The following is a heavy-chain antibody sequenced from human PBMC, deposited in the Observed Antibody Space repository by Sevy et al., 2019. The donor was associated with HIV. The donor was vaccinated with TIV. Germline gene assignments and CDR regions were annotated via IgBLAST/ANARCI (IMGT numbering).Heavy chain of an antibody. CDR3: ARDAMRVGNSNYYYGIDV. Sequence: GGSLRFSCAASGFTLSPYSMEWVRQAPGKGLEWVSHISSSSNIIYYADSVKGRFTVSRDNAKNSLYQRMDSLRDEDTAVYYCARDAMRVGNSNYYYGIDVRGQGTTVTVSS. J-gene: IGHJ6*02. CDR1: GFTLSPYS. V-gene: IGHV3-48*02. CDR2: ISSSSNII. D-gene: IGHD2-2*01.